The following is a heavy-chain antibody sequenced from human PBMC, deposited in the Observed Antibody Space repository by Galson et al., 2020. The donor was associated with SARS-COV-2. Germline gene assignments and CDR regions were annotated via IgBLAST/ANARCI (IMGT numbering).Heavy chain of an antibody. CDR2: IYTSGST. CDR1: GGSISSGSYY. V-gene: IGHV4-61*02. D-gene: IGHD1-26*01. CDR3: AKEFYSGSYYDAFDI. J-gene: IGHJ3*02. Sequence: SETLSLTCTVSGGSISSGSYYWSWIRQPAGKGLEWIGRIYTSGSTNYNPSLKSRVTISVYTSKNQFSLKLSSVTAADTAVYYCAKEFYSGSYYDAFDIWGQGTMVTVSS.